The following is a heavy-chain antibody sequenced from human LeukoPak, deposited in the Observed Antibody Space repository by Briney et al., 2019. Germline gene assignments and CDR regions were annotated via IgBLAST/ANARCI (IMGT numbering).Heavy chain of an antibody. D-gene: IGHD3-22*01. CDR1: GFTFSSYS. V-gene: IGHV3-21*01. CDR3: ARRYHFDSSGLHWRSPFDI. CDR2: ISSSSSYI. Sequence: GSLRLSCAASGFTFSSYSMNWVRQAPGKGLEWVSSISSSSSYIYYADSVKGRFTVSRDNAKNSLYLQMTSLRAEDAAVYYCARRYHFDSSGLHWRSPFDIWGQGTMVAVSS. J-gene: IGHJ3*02.